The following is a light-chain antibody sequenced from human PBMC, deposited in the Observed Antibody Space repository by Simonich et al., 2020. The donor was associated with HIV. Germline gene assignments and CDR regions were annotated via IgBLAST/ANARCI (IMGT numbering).Light chain of an antibody. V-gene: IGKV6-21*01. CDR1: QSISGS. Sequence: EIVLIQSPDFQSVTPKEKVTIICRANQSISGSLHWYQQKPDQSPKLLIKYVTQSVSGVPSRFSGSESGTDFTLTINSLEAEDAATYYCHQSSSLPYTFGQGTKLEI. CDR2: YVT. J-gene: IGKJ2*01. CDR3: HQSSSLPYT.